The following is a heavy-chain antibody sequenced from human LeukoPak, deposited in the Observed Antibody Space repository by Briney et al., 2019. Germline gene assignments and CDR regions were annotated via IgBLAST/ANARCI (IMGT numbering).Heavy chain of an antibody. J-gene: IGHJ4*02. V-gene: IGHV5-51*01. CDR1: GYSLTSYW. D-gene: IGHD2/OR15-2a*01. CDR2: IYPGDSDT. Sequence: GGSLQISCNGSGYSLTSYWIGWVRQMPGKGLEWMGIIYPGDSDTRYSPSFQGQVTISAAKSISTAYLQWSCLTASDTAMYYCGGQRQDVSLDYWGQGTLVTVSS. CDR3: GGQRQDVSLDY.